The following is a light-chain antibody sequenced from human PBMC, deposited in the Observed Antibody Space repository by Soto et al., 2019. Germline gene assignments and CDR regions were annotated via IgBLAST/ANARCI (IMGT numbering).Light chain of an antibody. V-gene: IGLV2-23*02. Sequence: QSALTQPASVSGSPGQSITISCTGTSSDVGSYDLVSWYQHHPGKAPKLLIYDVTRRPSGVSNRFSGSKSGNTASLTISGLQAEDEADYYCCSYAGSSTLVFGGGTQLTVL. CDR2: DVT. J-gene: IGLJ2*01. CDR3: CSYAGSSTLV. CDR1: SSDVGSYDL.